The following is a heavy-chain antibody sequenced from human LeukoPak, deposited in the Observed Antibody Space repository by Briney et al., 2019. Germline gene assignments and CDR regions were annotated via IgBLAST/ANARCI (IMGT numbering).Heavy chain of an antibody. D-gene: IGHD2-2*01. V-gene: IGHV4-59*01. CDR2: IYYSGST. CDR1: GGSISSYY. CDR3: ARSYQLHTDWFDP. J-gene: IGHJ5*02. Sequence: PSETLSLTCTVSGGSISSYYWSWIRQPPGKGLEWIGYIYYSGSTNYNPSLKSRVTISVDTSKIQSSLKLSSVTAADTAVYYCARSYQLHTDWFDPWGQGTLVTVSS.